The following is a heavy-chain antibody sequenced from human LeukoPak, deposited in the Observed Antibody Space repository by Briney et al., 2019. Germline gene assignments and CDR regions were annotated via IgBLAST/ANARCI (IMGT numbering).Heavy chain of an antibody. V-gene: IGHV1-18*01. D-gene: IGHD5-24*01. Sequence: ASVKVSCKASGYNFTGYGISWVRQAPGQGLEWMGWISAYNGNTNYAQKLQGRVTMTTDTSTSTAYMELRSLRSDDTAVYYCARGLGDGYSYYFDYWGQGTLVTVSS. J-gene: IGHJ4*02. CDR2: ISAYNGNT. CDR1: GYNFTGYG. CDR3: ARGLGDGYSYYFDY.